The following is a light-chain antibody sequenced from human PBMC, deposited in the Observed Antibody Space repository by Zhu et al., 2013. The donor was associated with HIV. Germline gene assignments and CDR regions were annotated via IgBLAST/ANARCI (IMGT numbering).Light chain of an antibody. V-gene: IGKV3-20*01. CDR2: GAS. CDR1: QSVHSNF. Sequence: DIVLTQSPDTLSLSPGERATLSCRASQSVHSNFLAWYQQKPGQAPRLLIDGASSRATGIPDRFSGSGSGTDFSLSISRLEPEDFAVYYCQQYGSSPYSFGQGTKLEIK. CDR3: QQYGSSPYS. J-gene: IGKJ2*03.